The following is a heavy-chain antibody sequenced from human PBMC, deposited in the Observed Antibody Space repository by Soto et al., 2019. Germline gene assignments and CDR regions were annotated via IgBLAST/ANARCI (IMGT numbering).Heavy chain of an antibody. CDR2: SSGSGGST. Sequence: GGSLRLSCAASGFTLSSYAMSWVRQAPGKGLEWFSASSGSGGSTYYADSVKGRFTISRDNSKNTLYLQMNSLRAEDTAVYYCANGKLCGGDFYYFDYWGQGTLVTVSS. CDR1: GFTLSSYA. D-gene: IGHD2-21*02. CDR3: ANGKLCGGDFYYFDY. J-gene: IGHJ4*02. V-gene: IGHV3-23*01.